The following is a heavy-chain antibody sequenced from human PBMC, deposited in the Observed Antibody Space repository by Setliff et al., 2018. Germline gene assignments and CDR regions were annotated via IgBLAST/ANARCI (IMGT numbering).Heavy chain of an antibody. CDR1: GLSVSRSY. CDR3: ARDVFDFRTGQGGP. Sequence: GGSLRLSCAASGLSVSRSYMAWVRQVPGKGLQWVSLIYSSFYGGITFYSDSVKGRFTISRDNAKNSLSLQMNGLRAEDTSVYYCARDVFDFRTGQGGPWGQGTQVTVSS. J-gene: IGHJ5*02. CDR2: IYSSFYGGIT. D-gene: IGHD3-3*01. V-gene: IGHV3-53*01.